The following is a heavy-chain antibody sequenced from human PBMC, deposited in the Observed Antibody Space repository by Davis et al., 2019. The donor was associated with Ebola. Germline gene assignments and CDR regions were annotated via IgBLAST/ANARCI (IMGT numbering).Heavy chain of an antibody. CDR2: INAGNGNT. J-gene: IGHJ6*04. V-gene: IGHV1-3*01. CDR3: AREVVVVVAATPGYYYYGMDV. D-gene: IGHD2-15*01. Sequence: ASVTVSCKASGYTFTSYAMHWVRQAPGQRLEWMGWINAGNGNTKYSQKFQGRVTITRDTSASTAYMELSSLRSEDTAVYYCAREVVVVVAATPGYYYYGMDVWGKGTTVTVSS. CDR1: GYTFTSYA.